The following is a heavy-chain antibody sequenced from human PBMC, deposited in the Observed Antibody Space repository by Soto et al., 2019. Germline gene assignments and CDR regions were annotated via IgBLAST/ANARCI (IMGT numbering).Heavy chain of an antibody. V-gene: IGHV4-59*12. J-gene: IGHJ5*02. D-gene: IGHD5-12*01. CDR1: GGSISSYY. CDR2: IYYSGNT. CDR3: ASTRAIVASSPGWCDP. Sequence: SETLSLTCIVCGGSISSYYWSWIRQPPGKGLEWIGYIYYSGNTKYNPSLKSRVTISEDTSKNQLPLNLSSVTAAATAVYYCASTRAIVASSPGWCDPWGQGTLVTVSS.